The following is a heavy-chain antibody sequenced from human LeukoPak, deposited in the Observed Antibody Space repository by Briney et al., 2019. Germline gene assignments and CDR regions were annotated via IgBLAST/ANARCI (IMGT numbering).Heavy chain of an antibody. CDR1: GGSISSGGYS. Sequence: SETLSLTCAVSGGSISSGGYSWSWIRQPPGKGLEWIGEINHRGGPNYNPSLRSRVTISADTSKNQFSLRLTSVTAADTAVYYCAALSGYNWNYVSFDYWGQGILVTVSS. V-gene: IGHV4-30-2*01. J-gene: IGHJ4*02. CDR2: INHRGGP. CDR3: AALSGYNWNYVSFDY. D-gene: IGHD1-7*01.